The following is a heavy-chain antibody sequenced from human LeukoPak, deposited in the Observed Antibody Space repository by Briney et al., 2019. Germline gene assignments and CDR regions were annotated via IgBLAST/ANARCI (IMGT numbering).Heavy chain of an antibody. CDR2: AYYRSKWYI. CDR1: GDSVSGSPAV. V-gene: IGHV6-1*01. J-gene: IGHJ4*02. CDR3: ASGAVRGGTNFDY. D-gene: IGHD3-10*01. Sequence: SQTLSLTCAISGDSVSGSPAVWNWIRQSPSRVLEWLGRAYYRSKWYIDYAVSVKGRITITPDTSKNQFSLQLNSVTPEDTAVYYCASGAVRGGTNFDYWGQGTLVTVSS.